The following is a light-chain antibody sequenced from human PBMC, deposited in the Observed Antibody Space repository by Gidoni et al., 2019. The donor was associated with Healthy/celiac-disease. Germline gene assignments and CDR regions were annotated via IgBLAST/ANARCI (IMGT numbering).Light chain of an antibody. Sequence: DIQLTQSPSFLSASVGDRVTITCRASQGISSYLAWYQQKPVKAPKLLIYAASTLQSGVPSRFSGSGSGTEFTLTISSLQPEDFATYYCQHLNTFGGGTKVEIK. CDR2: AAS. V-gene: IGKV1-9*01. CDR3: QHLNT. CDR1: QGISSY. J-gene: IGKJ4*01.